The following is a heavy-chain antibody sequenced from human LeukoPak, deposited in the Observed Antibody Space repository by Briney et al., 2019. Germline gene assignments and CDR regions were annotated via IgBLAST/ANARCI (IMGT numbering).Heavy chain of an antibody. CDR2: IIPMFGTA. V-gene: IGHV1-69*05. Sequence: SVTVSCKASGGTLSSYAISWVRQAPGQGLEWMGGIIPMFGTANYAQKFQGRVTITTDESTRIAYMEVSSLRSEDTAVYYCAMTSPMRLGQYYFDYGAREPWSPSPQ. D-gene: IGHD6-19*01. CDR1: GGTLSSYA. CDR3: AMTSPMRLGQYYFDY. J-gene: IGHJ4*02.